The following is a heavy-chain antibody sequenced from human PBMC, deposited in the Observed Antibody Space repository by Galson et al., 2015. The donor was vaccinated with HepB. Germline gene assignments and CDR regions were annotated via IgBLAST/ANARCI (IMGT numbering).Heavy chain of an antibody. CDR2: IYYSGST. V-gene: IGHV4-59*08. J-gene: IGHJ5*02. CDR3: ARGILWFGELRNVGFDP. Sequence: SEPLSLTCTVSGGSISSYYWSWIRQPPGKGLEWIGYIYYSGSTNYNPSLKSRVTISVDTSKNQFSLKLSSVTAADTAVYYCARGILWFGELRNVGFDPWGQGTLVTVSS. D-gene: IGHD3-10*01. CDR1: GGSISSYY.